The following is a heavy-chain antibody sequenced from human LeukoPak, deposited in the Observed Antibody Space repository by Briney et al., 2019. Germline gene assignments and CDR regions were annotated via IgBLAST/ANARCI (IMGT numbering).Heavy chain of an antibody. D-gene: IGHD1-7*01. CDR3: ASRAGKPGNTPWCFDY. J-gene: IGHJ4*02. V-gene: IGHV3-7*01. Sequence: GGSLRLSCAASGFTFSNYWMTWVRQAPGKGPEWVANIKQDGSERNYVDSVKGRFTIARDNTESSLYLQMTSLRGEDTAVYYCASRAGKPGNTPWCFDYWGQGARVTVSS. CDR2: IKQDGSER. CDR1: GFTFSNYW.